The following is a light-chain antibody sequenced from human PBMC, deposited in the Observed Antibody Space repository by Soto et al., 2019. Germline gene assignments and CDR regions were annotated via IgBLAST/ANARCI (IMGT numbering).Light chain of an antibody. J-gene: IGKJ1*01. Sequence: EIVMTQSPATLSVSPGERAILSCRASQSVTSNLAWYQQKPGQAPRLLIYTTSTRATGIPARFSGSRSQTEFTLTISSLQSEDFAVXYCQQYHKWPLTFGQGTKVEIK. CDR2: TTS. CDR1: QSVTSN. CDR3: QQYHKWPLT. V-gene: IGKV3-15*01.